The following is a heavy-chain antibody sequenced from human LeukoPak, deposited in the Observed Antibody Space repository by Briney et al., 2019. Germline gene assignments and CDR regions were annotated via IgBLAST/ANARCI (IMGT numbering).Heavy chain of an antibody. Sequence: GASVKVSCKASGYTFTTYWIGWVRQMPGKGLEWMGIIYPGDSDTRYSPSFQGQVTISVDKSITTAYLQWSSLKASDTAVYYCARRHYYDTSGYNFNYFDYWGQGTLVTVSS. V-gene: IGHV5-51*01. CDR2: IYPGDSDT. J-gene: IGHJ4*02. D-gene: IGHD3-22*01. CDR1: GYTFTTYW. CDR3: ARRHYYDTSGYNFNYFDY.